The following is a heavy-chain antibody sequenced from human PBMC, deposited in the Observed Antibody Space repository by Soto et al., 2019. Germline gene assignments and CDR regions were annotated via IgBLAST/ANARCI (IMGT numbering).Heavy chain of an antibody. CDR3: AKDPYYDILTGYVDY. D-gene: IGHD3-9*01. CDR1: GFTFSTYA. Sequence: GGSLRLSCAASGFTFSTYAMSWVRQAPGKGLEWVSAISGSGGSTYYADSVKGRFTISRDNSKNTLYLQMTSLSVEDTAVYYCAKDPYYDILTGYVDYWGQGTLVTVSS. V-gene: IGHV3-23*01. J-gene: IGHJ4*02. CDR2: ISGSGGST.